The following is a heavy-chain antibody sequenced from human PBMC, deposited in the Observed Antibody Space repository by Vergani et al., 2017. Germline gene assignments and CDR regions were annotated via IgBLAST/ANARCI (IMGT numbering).Heavy chain of an antibody. Sequence: QVQLQESGPGLVKPSQTLSLTCTVSGGSISSGGYYWSWIRQHPGKGLEWIGYIYYSGSTYYNPSLKSRVTISVDTSKNQFSLKLSSVTAADTAVYYCARDLFVVVPAAMVGMDVWGQGTTVTVSS. CDR2: IYYSGST. J-gene: IGHJ6*02. CDR3: ARDLFVVVPAAMVGMDV. V-gene: IGHV4-31*03. CDR1: GGSISSGGYY. D-gene: IGHD2-2*01.